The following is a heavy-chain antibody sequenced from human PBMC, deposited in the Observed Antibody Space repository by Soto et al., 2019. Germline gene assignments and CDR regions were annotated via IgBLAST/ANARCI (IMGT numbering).Heavy chain of an antibody. CDR3: ARDLLGYCSSTSCRSSGYCSGGSCLAHDI. CDR2: INPSGGST. J-gene: IGHJ3*02. CDR1: GYTFTSYY. V-gene: IGHV1-46*01. D-gene: IGHD2-15*01. Sequence: ASVKVSCKASGYTFTSYYMHWVRQAPGQGLEWMGIINPSGGSTSYAQKFQGRVTMTRDTSTSTVYMELSSLRSEDTAVYYCARDLLGYCSSTSCRSSGYCSGGSCLAHDIWGQGTMVTVSS.